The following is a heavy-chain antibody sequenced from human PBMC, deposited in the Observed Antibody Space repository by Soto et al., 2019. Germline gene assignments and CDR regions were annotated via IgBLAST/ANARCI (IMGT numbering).Heavy chain of an antibody. CDR1: GGTFSSYA. V-gene: IGHV1-69*06. J-gene: IGHJ4*02. CDR3: ARGRHTASIRRYFDY. Sequence: QVQLVQSGAEVKKPRSSVKVSCKASGGTFSSYAISWVRQPPGQGLEWMGGIIPIFGTATYPQKFHGRVTITADNSTSTADMELSSLRSEDTAVYYCARGRHTASIRRYFDYWGQGTLVTVSS. CDR2: IIPIFGTA. D-gene: IGHD2-2*02.